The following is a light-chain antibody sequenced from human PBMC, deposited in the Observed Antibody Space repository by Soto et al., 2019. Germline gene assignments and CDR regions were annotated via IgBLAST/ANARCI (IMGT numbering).Light chain of an antibody. J-gene: IGKJ3*01. CDR2: KAS. V-gene: IGKV1-5*03. CDR3: QQYNSYSFT. Sequence: DIQMTQSPSTLSASVGDRDTITCRASQSISSWLAWYQQKPGKAHKLLIYKASSLESGVPSRFSGSGSGTEFTLTISSLQPDDFATYYCQQYNSYSFTFGPGTKVDIK. CDR1: QSISSW.